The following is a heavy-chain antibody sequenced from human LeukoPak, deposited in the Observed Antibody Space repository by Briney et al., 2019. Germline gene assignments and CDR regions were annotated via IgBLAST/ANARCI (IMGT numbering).Heavy chain of an antibody. D-gene: IGHD3-10*01. J-gene: IGHJ5*02. CDR1: GGSISIYY. CDR3: ARRGSFNWFDP. V-gene: IGHV4-59*01. CDR2: VYYSGTT. Sequence: KPSETLSLTCTVAGGSISIYYWNWIRQPPGKGLEWIGYVYYSGTTNYSPSLKSRVTISVDTSKNQFSLKLSSVTAADTAVYYCARRGSFNWFDPWGQGTPVTVSS.